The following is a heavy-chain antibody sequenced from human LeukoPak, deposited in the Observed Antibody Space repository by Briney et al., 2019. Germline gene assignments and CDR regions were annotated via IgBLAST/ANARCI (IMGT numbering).Heavy chain of an antibody. V-gene: IGHV1-2*02. D-gene: IGHD3-22*01. Sequence: ASVKVSCKASGYTFTGYYMHWVRQAPGQGLEWMGWINPSSGGTNYAQKFQGRVTMTRDTSISTAYMELSRLRSDDTAVYYCASYYYDSSGDYFDYWGQGTLVTVSS. CDR2: INPSSGGT. CDR3: ASYYYDSSGDYFDY. CDR1: GYTFTGYY. J-gene: IGHJ4*02.